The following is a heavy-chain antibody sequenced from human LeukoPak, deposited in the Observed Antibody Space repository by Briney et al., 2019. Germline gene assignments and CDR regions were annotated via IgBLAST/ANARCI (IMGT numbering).Heavy chain of an antibody. Sequence: GGSLRLSCAASRFTFSSYGMHWVRQAPGKGLQWVAFIRNDGRNEYYTDSVRGRFTISRDNSKNTLYLQMNSLRAEDTAVYYCARGPNYDFWSGYYTNYYYYMDLWGKGTTVTVSS. V-gene: IGHV3-30*02. CDR1: RFTFSSYG. D-gene: IGHD3-3*01. CDR3: ARGPNYDFWSGYYTNYYYYMDL. J-gene: IGHJ6*03. CDR2: IRNDGRNE.